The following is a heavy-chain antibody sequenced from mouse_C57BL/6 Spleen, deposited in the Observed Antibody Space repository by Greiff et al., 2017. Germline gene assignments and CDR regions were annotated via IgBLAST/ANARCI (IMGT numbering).Heavy chain of an antibody. CDR1: GYTFTDYE. J-gene: IGHJ4*01. D-gene: IGHD1-1*01. CDR2: IDPETGGT. Sequence: QVQLKQSGAELVRPGASVTLSCKASGYTFTDYEMHWVKQTPVHGLEWIGAIDPETGGTAYNQKFKGKAILTADKSSSTAYMELRSLTSEDSAVYYCTRYNYYGSSYGNFYYAMDYWGQGTSVTVSS. CDR3: TRYNYYGSSYGNFYYAMDY. V-gene: IGHV1-15*01.